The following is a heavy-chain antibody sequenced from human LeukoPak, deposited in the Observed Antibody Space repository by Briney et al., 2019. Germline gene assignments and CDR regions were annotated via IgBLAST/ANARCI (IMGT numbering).Heavy chain of an antibody. CDR1: GASISSSSYC. Sequence: SETLSLTCSVSGASISSSSYCWGWLRQSPGRGLEGIGGIYYSGDTYYSPSLRSRVTVSVDTSKNQFSLKLNSVTAADTAVYYCARHKWDSAWYFDVWGRGTLVTVSS. CDR2: IYYSGDT. CDR3: ARHKWDSAWYFDV. J-gene: IGHJ2*01. V-gene: IGHV4-39*01. D-gene: IGHD1-26*01.